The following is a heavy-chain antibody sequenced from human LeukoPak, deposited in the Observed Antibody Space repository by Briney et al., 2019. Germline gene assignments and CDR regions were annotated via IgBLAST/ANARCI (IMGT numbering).Heavy chain of an antibody. V-gene: IGHV3-33*01. Sequence: GGSLRLSCAASGFTFSSYGMHWVRQAPGKGLEWVAVIWYDGSNKYYADSVKGRFTISRDNSKNTLYLQMNSLRAEDTAVYYCARNVIVVDRPYYYGMDVWGQGTTVTVSS. CDR1: GFTFSSYG. CDR2: IWYDGSNK. J-gene: IGHJ6*02. D-gene: IGHD3-22*01. CDR3: ARNVIVVDRPYYYGMDV.